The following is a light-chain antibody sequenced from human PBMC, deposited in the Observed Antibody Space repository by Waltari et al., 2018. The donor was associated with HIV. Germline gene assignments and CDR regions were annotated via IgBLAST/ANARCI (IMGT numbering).Light chain of an antibody. Sequence: DIVMTQSPDCLAVSLGARATVTCTSSRTVLYNRNYLAWYQQKPGQAPKVLIYWASTRAFGVPDRFSGSGSGTDFSLTISRVQADDVAIYYCQQYYTLRSTFGGGTKIEI. CDR1: RTVLYNRNY. J-gene: IGKJ4*01. V-gene: IGKV4-1*01. CDR2: WAS. CDR3: QQYYTLRST.